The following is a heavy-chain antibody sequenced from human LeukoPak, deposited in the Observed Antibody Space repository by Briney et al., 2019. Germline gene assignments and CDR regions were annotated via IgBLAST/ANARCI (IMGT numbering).Heavy chain of an antibody. Sequence: GGSLRLFCGASGLTVSSNYMTWVRHAPGRALEWVSLMYGAGSTHYADSVKGRFNISRDNPRNKVYVQMNSLGAEDTAVYYCGASNLLTGYFSLNYWGQGTLVSVSS. V-gene: IGHV3-66*01. J-gene: IGHJ4*02. CDR2: MYGAGST. D-gene: IGHD3-9*01. CDR1: GLTVSSNY. CDR3: GASNLLTGYFSLNY.